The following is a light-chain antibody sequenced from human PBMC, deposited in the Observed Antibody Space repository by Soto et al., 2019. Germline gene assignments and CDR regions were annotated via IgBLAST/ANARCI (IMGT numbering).Light chain of an antibody. CDR1: TGAVTSGHY. CDR3: LLSYSGARV. CDR2: HTS. J-gene: IGLJ2*01. Sequence: QAVVTQEPSLTVSPGGTVTLTCGSSTGAVTSGHYPYWFQQKPGQAPRTLIYHTSNKHSWTPARFSGSLLGGKAALTLSGAQPEDEAEYYCLLSYSGARVFGGGPKVTVL. V-gene: IGLV7-46*01.